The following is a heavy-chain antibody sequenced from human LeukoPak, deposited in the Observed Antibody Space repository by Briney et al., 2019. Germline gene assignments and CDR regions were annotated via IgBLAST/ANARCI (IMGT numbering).Heavy chain of an antibody. CDR1: GFTFSSFT. J-gene: IGHJ5*02. CDR2: ISSRSDYI. V-gene: IGHV3-21*01. Sequence: PGGSLRLSCAASGFTFSSFTMNWVRQAPGKGLEWVSTISSRSDYIYYADSVKGRFTISRDNAKNSVYLQMNSLRAEDAAVYYCARDPRGYSGYDSLYNWFDPWGQGTLVTVSS. D-gene: IGHD5-12*01. CDR3: ARDPRGYSGYDSLYNWFDP.